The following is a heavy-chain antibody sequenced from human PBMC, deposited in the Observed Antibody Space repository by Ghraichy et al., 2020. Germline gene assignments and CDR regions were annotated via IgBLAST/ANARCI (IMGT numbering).Heavy chain of an antibody. D-gene: IGHD3-22*01. CDR2: ISGSGGST. Sequence: GGSLRLSCAASGFTFSSYAMSWVRQAPGKGLEWVSAISGSGGSTYYADSVKGRFTISRDNSKNTLYLQMNSLRAEDTAVYYCAKSLLPPYYYYGMDVWGQGTTVTVSS. CDR1: GFTFSSYA. CDR3: AKSLLPPYYYYGMDV. V-gene: IGHV3-23*01. J-gene: IGHJ6*02.